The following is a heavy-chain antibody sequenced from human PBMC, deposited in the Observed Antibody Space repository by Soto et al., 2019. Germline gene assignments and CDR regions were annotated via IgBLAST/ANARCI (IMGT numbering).Heavy chain of an antibody. CDR3: ARDRGFRTTVTTYYYYGMDV. Sequence: GGSLRLSCAASGFTFSSYEMNWVRQAPGKGLEWVSYISSSGSTIYYADSVKGRFTISRDNAKNSLYLQMNSLRAEDTAVYYCARDRGFRTTVTTYYYYGMDVWGQGTTVTVSS. CDR1: GFTFSSYE. J-gene: IGHJ6*02. V-gene: IGHV3-48*03. D-gene: IGHD4-17*01. CDR2: ISSSGSTI.